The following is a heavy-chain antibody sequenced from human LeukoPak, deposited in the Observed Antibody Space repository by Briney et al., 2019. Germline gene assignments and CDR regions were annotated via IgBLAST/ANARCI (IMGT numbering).Heavy chain of an antibody. CDR1: GGSISSYY. V-gene: IGHV4-4*07. J-gene: IGHJ5*02. CDR2: IYTSGST. D-gene: IGHD2-15*01. CDR3: ARALILGYCSGGSCYSRLDWFDP. Sequence: SETLSLTCTVSGGSISSYYWSWIRQPAGKGLEWIGRIYTSGSTNYNPSLKSRVTMSVDTSKNQFSLKLSSVTAADTAVYYCARALILGYCSGGSCYSRLDWFDPWGQGTLVTVSS.